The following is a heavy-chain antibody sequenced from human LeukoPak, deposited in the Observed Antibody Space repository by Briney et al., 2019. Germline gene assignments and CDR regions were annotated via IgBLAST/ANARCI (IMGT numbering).Heavy chain of an antibody. CDR1: GGSFSGYY. CDR3: ARYYGGNSGWHTHNWFDP. Sequence: SETLSLTCAVYGGSFSGYYWSWIRQPPGKGLEWIGEINHSGSTNYNPSLKSRVTISVDTSKNQFSLKLSSVTAADTAVYYCARYYGGNSGWHTHNWFDPWGQGTLVTVSS. CDR2: INHSGST. V-gene: IGHV4-34*01. D-gene: IGHD4-23*01. J-gene: IGHJ5*02.